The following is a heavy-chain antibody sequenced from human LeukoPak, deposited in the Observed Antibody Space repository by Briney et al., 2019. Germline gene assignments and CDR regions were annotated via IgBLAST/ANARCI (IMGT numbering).Heavy chain of an antibody. CDR3: ARVMAPDAFDI. CDR2: IIPIFGTA. CDR1: GYTFTSYY. Sequence: SVKVSCKASGYTFTSYYMHWVRQAPGQGLEWMGGIIPIFGTANYAQKFQGRVTITADESTSTAYMELSSLRSEDTAVYYCARVMAPDAFDIWGQGTMVTVSS. J-gene: IGHJ3*02. V-gene: IGHV1-69*13. D-gene: IGHD2-8*01.